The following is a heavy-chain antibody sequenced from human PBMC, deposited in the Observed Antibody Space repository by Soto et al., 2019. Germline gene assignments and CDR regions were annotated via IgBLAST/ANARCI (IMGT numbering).Heavy chain of an antibody. Sequence: SETLSLTCTVSGGSISSGGYYWSWIRQHPGKGLEWIGYIYYSGSTYYNPSLKSRVTISVGTSKNQFSLKLSSVTAADTAVYYCARVELFKYNSAINGMDVWGQGSTVPVSS. D-gene: IGHD6-25*01. J-gene: IGHJ6*02. CDR2: IYYSGST. V-gene: IGHV4-31*03. CDR1: GGSISSGGYY. CDR3: ARVELFKYNSAINGMDV.